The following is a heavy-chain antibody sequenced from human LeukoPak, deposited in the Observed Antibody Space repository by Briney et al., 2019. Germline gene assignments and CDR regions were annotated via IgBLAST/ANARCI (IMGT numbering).Heavy chain of an antibody. J-gene: IGHJ4*02. V-gene: IGHV3-23*01. D-gene: IGHD5-12*01. CDR3: VKDRAIWCLQSKSFDY. CDR1: GFTFSSYA. Sequence: GGSLRLSCAASGFTFSSYAMSWVRQAPGKGLEWVSAISGSGGSTYYADSVKGRFTISRDNSKNTLYLQMNSLRAECTAVYYWVKDRAIWCLQSKSFDYWGQGTLVSVSS. CDR2: ISGSGGST.